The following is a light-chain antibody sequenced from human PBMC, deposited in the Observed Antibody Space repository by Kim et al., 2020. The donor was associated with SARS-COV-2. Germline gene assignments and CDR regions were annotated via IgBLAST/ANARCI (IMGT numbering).Light chain of an antibody. CDR3: LVYDGSGWV. Sequence: YYPCWFQQKPGQPPRSLIYSATDKHSWTPARFSGSLLGGKAVLTLSGVQPEDEADYYCLVYDGSGWVSGGGTKVTVL. CDR1: YY. CDR2: SAT. J-gene: IGLJ3*02. V-gene: IGLV7-43*01.